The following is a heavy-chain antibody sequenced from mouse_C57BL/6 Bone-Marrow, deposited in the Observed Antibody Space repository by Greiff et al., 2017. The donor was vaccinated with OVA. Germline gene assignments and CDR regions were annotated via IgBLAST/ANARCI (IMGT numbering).Heavy chain of an antibody. V-gene: IGHV1-81*01. CDR3: ARGVWLRRYYFDY. D-gene: IGHD2-2*01. CDR2: IYPRSGNT. CDR1: GYTFTSYG. Sequence: QVHVKQSGAELARPGASVKLSCKASGYTFTSYGISWVKQRTGQGLEWIGEIYPRSGNTYYNEKFKGKATLTADKSSSTAYMELRSLTSEDSAVYFCARGVWLRRYYFDYWGQGTTLTVSS. J-gene: IGHJ2*01.